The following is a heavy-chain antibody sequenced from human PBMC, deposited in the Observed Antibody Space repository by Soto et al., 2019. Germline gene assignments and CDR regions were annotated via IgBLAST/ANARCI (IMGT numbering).Heavy chain of an antibody. V-gene: IGHV1-2*04. J-gene: IGHJ3*02. D-gene: IGHD6-13*01. Sequence: ASVKVSCKASGYTFTGYYMHWVRQAPGQGLEWMGRINPNSGGTNYAQKFQGWVTMTRDTSISTAYMELSRLRSDDTAVYYCARGRAAAPPGGDAFDIWGQGTMVTVSS. CDR3: ARGRAAAPPGGDAFDI. CDR2: INPNSGGT. CDR1: GYTFTGYY.